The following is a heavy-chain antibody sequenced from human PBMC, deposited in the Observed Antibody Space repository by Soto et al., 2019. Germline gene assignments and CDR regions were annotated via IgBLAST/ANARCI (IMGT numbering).Heavy chain of an antibody. D-gene: IGHD2-2*01. J-gene: IGHJ4*02. V-gene: IGHV1-18*01. CDR2: ISPYSGKT. Sequence: GSVKFACKTSGYTFTYYGVTWMRQAPGQGLEWVGWISPYSGKTNYARTLQGRINVTTDTSTTTAYLEVRNLTSDETATYYCAREDSCGGTSCFTRWGQGTLVTVSS. CDR1: GYTFTYYG. CDR3: AREDSCGGTSCFTR.